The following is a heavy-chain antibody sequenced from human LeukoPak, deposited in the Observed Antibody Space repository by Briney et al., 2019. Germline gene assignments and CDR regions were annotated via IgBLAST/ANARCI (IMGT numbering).Heavy chain of an antibody. V-gene: IGHV3-23*01. CDR1: GFTLSSYA. CDR3: AKAPVTTCSGAYCYPFDY. CDR2: ISVSGNT. D-gene: IGHD2-15*01. J-gene: IGHJ4*02. Sequence: GGSLRLSCAASGFTLSSYAVSWVRQGPGKGLEWGSAISVSGNTYHADSVKGRFTISRDRSKNTLYLQMNSLRAGAAAVCYCAKAPVTTCSGAYCYPFDYWSQGTLVTVSS.